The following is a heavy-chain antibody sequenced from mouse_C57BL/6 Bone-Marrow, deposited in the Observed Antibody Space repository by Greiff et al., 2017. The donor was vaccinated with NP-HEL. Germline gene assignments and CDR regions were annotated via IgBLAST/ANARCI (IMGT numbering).Heavy chain of an antibody. Sequence: VQLQQSGAELVRPGASVKLSCTASGFNIKADYMHWVKQRPEQSLEWIGWIDPENGDTEYASKFQGRATITADTSSNTAYLQLSSLTSEDTAVYYFTAGDDSPYAMDYWGQGTSVTVSS. V-gene: IGHV14-4*01. CDR1: GFNIKADY. D-gene: IGHD2-4*01. J-gene: IGHJ4*01. CDR3: TAGDDSPYAMDY. CDR2: IDPENGDT.